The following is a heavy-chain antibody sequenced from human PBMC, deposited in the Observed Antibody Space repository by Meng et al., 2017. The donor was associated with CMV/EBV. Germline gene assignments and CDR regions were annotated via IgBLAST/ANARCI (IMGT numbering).Heavy chain of an antibody. CDR1: GYTFTGHY. D-gene: IGHD2-21*01. Sequence: ASVKVSCKASGYTFTGHYMHWVRQAPGQGLEWMGWINPNSGGTNYAQKFQGRVTMTRDTSISTAYMELSRLKSDDTALYYCARDHLLCPLDYWGQGTLVTVSS. CDR2: INPNSGGT. CDR3: ARDHLLCPLDY. V-gene: IGHV1-2*02. J-gene: IGHJ4*02.